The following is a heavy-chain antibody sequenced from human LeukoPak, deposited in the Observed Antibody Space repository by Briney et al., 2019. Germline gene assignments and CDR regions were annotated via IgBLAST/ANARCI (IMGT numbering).Heavy chain of an antibody. Sequence: GGSLRLSCAASGFTFSSYSMNWVRQAPGKGLEWVSSISSSSSYIYYADSVKGRFTISRDNAKNSLYLQMNSLRAEDTAVYYCARVDSSGYYLVGACDIWGQGTMVTVSS. CDR2: ISSSSSYI. CDR3: ARVDSSGYYLVGACDI. CDR1: GFTFSSYS. J-gene: IGHJ3*02. V-gene: IGHV3-21*01. D-gene: IGHD3-22*01.